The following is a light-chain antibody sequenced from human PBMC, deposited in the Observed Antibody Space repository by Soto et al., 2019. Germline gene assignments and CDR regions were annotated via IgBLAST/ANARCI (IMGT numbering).Light chain of an antibody. CDR2: GAS. V-gene: IGKV3-15*01. J-gene: IGKJ1*01. CDR3: QKYNNWPPWT. CDR1: QSVSSSY. Sequence: EIILTQSPDTLSLSPGERATLSCRASQSVSSSYLAWYQQKPGQAPRLLIYGASNRATGIPDRFSGSGSGTEFTLTISRLQSEDFAVYYCQKYNNWPPWTFGQGTKVDIK.